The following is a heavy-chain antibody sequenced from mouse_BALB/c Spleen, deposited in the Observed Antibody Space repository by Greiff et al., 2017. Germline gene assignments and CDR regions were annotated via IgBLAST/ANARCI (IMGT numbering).Heavy chain of an antibody. CDR1: GFTFSSYT. Sequence: EVHLVESGGGLVQPGGSLKLSCAASGFTFSSYTMSWVRQTPEKRLEWVAYISNGGGSTYYPDTVKGRFTISRDNAKNTLYLQMSSLKSEDTAMYYCARSLYYFDYWGQGTTLTVSS. CDR2: ISNGGGST. CDR3: ARSLYYFDY. D-gene: IGHD1-2*01. V-gene: IGHV5-12-2*01. J-gene: IGHJ2*01.